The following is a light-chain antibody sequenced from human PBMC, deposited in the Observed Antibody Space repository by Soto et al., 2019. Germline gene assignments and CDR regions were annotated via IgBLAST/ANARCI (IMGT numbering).Light chain of an antibody. CDR2: GAS. V-gene: IGKV3-20*01. Sequence: IVVTQSPATLSVSPVERATLSFRASQSFSSYLARYQQKPCQAPRLLISGASSRATGIPDRFSGSGSGTDFTLTISRLEPEDFAVYYCQQYGSSRWTFGQGTKVDI. J-gene: IGKJ1*01. CDR3: QQYGSSRWT. CDR1: QSFSSY.